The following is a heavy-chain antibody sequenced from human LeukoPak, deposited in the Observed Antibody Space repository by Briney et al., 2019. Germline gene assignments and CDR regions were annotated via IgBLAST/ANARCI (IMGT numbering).Heavy chain of an antibody. V-gene: IGHV3-23*01. J-gene: IGHJ4*02. D-gene: IGHD3-22*01. Sequence: PGGSLRLSCAASGFTFSSYAMNWVRQAPGKGLEWVSCISGSGGSTYYADSVKGRFTISRDNSKNTLYLQMNSLRAEDTAEYYCAQRGYYYDSGTYYYFDYWGQGTLVTVSS. CDR3: AQRGYYYDSGTYYYFDY. CDR2: ISGSGGST. CDR1: GFTFSSYA.